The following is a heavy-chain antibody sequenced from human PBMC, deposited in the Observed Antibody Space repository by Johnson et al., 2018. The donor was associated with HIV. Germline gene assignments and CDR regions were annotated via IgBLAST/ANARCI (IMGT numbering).Heavy chain of an antibody. V-gene: IGHV3-30-3*01. CDR1: GFTFSSYA. J-gene: IGHJ3*02. CDR2: ISYDGSNK. D-gene: IGHD3-22*01. Sequence: QVQLVESGGGVVQPGRSLILSCAASGFTFSSYAMHWVRQAPGKGLEWVAVISYDGSNKYYADSVKGRFTISRDNSKNTLYLQMNSLRAEDTAVYYCARDKTPNYDSSGYDACDIWGQGTMVTVSS. CDR3: ARDKTPNYDSSGYDACDI.